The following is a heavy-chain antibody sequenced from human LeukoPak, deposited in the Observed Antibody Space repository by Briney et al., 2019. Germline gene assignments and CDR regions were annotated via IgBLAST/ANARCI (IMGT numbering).Heavy chain of an antibody. Sequence: GGSLRLSCAASGFTFRSYSMNWVRQAPGKGLEWVSSISSSSSYIYYADSVKGRFTISRDNAKNSLHLQMNSLRAEDTAVYYCAREVDREGYFDYWGRGTLVTVSS. J-gene: IGHJ4*02. CDR3: AREVDREGYFDY. V-gene: IGHV3-21*01. D-gene: IGHD3-22*01. CDR2: ISSSSSYI. CDR1: GFTFRSYS.